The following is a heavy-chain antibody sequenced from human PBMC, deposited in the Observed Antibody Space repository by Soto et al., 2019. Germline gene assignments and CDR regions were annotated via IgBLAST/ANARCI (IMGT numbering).Heavy chain of an antibody. CDR2: ISGSGGSA. CDR1: GFTFSSYA. CDR3: AKGSQEYPEGKYIDY. V-gene: IGHV3-23*01. D-gene: IGHD5-12*01. J-gene: IGHJ4*02. Sequence: EVQLLESGGGLVQPGGSLRVSCAASGFTFSSYAMTLVRQAPGKGLEWVSSISGSGGSAYRADSVKGQFTISRDNSKNTLYLQMNSLRAEDTAVYYCAKGSQEYPEGKYIDYWGQGTLVTVSS.